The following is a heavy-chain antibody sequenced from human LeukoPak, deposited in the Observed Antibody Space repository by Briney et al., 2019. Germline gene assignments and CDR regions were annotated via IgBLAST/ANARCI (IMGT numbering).Heavy chain of an antibody. D-gene: IGHD3-10*01. CDR3: ASSFYGSGSYFPNYFDY. CDR2: IYTSGST. Sequence: SETLSLTCTVSGGSISSYYWSWIRQPAGKGLEWIGRIYTSGSTNYNPSLKSRVTMSVDTSKNQFSLKLSSVTAADTAVYYCASSFYGSGSYFPNYFDYWGQGTLVTVSS. CDR1: GGSISSYY. J-gene: IGHJ4*02. V-gene: IGHV4-4*07.